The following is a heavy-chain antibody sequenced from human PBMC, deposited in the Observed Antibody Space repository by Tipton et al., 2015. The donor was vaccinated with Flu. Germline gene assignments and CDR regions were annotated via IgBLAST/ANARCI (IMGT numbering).Heavy chain of an antibody. J-gene: IGHJ4*02. CDR3: ARDDYGDYGGFHY. CDR1: GGSISSGGYY. V-gene: IGHV4-31*03. D-gene: IGHD4-17*01. CDR2: IYYSGST. Sequence: TLSLTCTVSGGSISSGGYYWSWIRQHPGKGLEWIGYIYYSGSTYYNPSLKSRVTISVDTTKNQFSLKLSSVTAADTAVYYCARDDYGDYGGFHYWGQGTLVTVSS.